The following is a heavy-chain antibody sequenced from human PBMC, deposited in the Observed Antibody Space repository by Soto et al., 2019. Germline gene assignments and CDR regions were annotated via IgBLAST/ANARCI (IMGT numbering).Heavy chain of an antibody. CDR1: GNSFTTYY. Sequence: ASVKVSCKASGNSFTTYYMHWVRQAAGQGLEWMGIINPSGGRTTDAQKFQGRVTMTRDTSTSTFNMELSSLASEETAVYAGAGLYRYDSSGYYDYWGQGTLVTVSS. D-gene: IGHD3-22*01. CDR3: AGLYRYDSSGYYDY. V-gene: IGHV1-46*01. CDR2: INPSGGRT. J-gene: IGHJ4*02.